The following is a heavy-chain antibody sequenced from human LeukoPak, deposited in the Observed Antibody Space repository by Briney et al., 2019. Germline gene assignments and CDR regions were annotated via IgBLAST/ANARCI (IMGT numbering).Heavy chain of an antibody. Sequence: GRSLRLSCAASGFTFSSYGMHWVRQAPGKGLEGVAVIWYDGSNKYYADSVKGRFTISRDNSKNTLYLQMNSLRAEDTAVYYCARDQEDSGFDYWGQGTLVTVSS. V-gene: IGHV3-33*01. J-gene: IGHJ4*02. CDR3: ARDQEDSGFDY. CDR2: IWYDGSNK. CDR1: GFTFSSYG. D-gene: IGHD3-22*01.